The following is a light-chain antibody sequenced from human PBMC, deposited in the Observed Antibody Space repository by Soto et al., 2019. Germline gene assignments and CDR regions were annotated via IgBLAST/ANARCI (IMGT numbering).Light chain of an antibody. V-gene: IGKV3-15*01. Sequence: EIVMTQSPATLSVSPGERATLSCRASQSVSGNLAWYQQKPGQAPRLLIYGASTRAIGLPARFSGSGSGTEFTLTISSLQSEDFAIYYCQQYNNWPPLTFGGGTKVEIK. J-gene: IGKJ4*01. CDR2: GAS. CDR1: QSVSGN. CDR3: QQYNNWPPLT.